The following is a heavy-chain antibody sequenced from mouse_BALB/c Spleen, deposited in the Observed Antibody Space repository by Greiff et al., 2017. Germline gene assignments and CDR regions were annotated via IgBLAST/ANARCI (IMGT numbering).Heavy chain of an antibody. Sequence: QVTLKVSGPGILQPSQTLSLTCSFSGFSLSTSGMGVSWIRQPSGKGLEWLAHIYWDDDKRYNPSLKSRLTISKDTSSNQVFLKITSVDTADTATYYCARRGDYDDYAMDYWGQGTSVTVSS. CDR3: ARRGDYDDYAMDY. V-gene: IGHV8-12*01. J-gene: IGHJ4*01. CDR2: IYWDDDK. D-gene: IGHD2-4*01. CDR1: GFSLSTSGMG.